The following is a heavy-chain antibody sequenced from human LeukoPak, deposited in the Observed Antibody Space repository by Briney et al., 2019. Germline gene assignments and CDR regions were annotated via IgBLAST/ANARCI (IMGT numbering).Heavy chain of an antibody. CDR2: ISGSGGST. CDR1: GFTFSSYA. D-gene: IGHD2-2*01. Sequence: GGSLRLSCAASGFTFSSYAMSWVRQAPGKGLEWVPAISGSGGSTYYADSVKGRFTNSRDNSKNTLYLQMNSLRAEDTAVYYCAKGGHVVVPAAPFDYWGQGTLVTVSS. V-gene: IGHV3-23*01. CDR3: AKGGHVVVPAAPFDY. J-gene: IGHJ4*02.